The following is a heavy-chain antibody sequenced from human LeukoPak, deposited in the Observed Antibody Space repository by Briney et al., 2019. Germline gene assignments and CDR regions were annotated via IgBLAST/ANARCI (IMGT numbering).Heavy chain of an antibody. V-gene: IGHV1-46*01. CDR2: INPSGGST. D-gene: IGHD4-23*01. Sequence: GASVKVSCKASGYTFTSYYMHWVRQAPGQGLEWMGIINPSGGSTSYAQKLQGRVTMTRDTSTSTVYMELSSLRSEDTAVYYCARDRYGGNFVVYYYYGMDVWGQGTTVTVSS. J-gene: IGHJ6*02. CDR3: ARDRYGGNFVVYYYYGMDV. CDR1: GYTFTSYY.